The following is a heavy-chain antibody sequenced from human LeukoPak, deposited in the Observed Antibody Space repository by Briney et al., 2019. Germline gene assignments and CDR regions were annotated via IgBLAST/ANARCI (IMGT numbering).Heavy chain of an antibody. CDR2: ISSSGSTI. D-gene: IGHD3-22*01. CDR1: GFTFSSYE. J-gene: IGHJ4*02. Sequence: GGSLRLSCAASGFTFSSYEMNWVRQAPGKGLEWVSYISSSGSTIYYADSVKGRFTISRDNAKNSLYLLMNSLRAEDTAVYYCARDLNDSSGYYYGEFEYWGQGTLVTVSS. V-gene: IGHV3-48*03. CDR3: ARDLNDSSGYYYGEFEY.